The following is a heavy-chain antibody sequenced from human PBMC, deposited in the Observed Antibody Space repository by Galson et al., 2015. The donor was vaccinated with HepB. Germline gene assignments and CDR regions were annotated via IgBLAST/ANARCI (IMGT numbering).Heavy chain of an antibody. CDR2: ISSDGSNK. V-gene: IGHV3-30*09. Sequence: SLRLSCAASGFTFSSYAIHWVRQAPGKGLEWVAVISSDGSNKHYADSVKGRFAISRDNSRDTLYLQIDSLRGEDTAVYYCAREGVGGGSGGYYYYGMDVWGQGTTVTVSS. CDR1: GFTFSSYA. J-gene: IGHJ6*02. CDR3: AREGVGGGSGGYYYYGMDV. D-gene: IGHD2-15*01.